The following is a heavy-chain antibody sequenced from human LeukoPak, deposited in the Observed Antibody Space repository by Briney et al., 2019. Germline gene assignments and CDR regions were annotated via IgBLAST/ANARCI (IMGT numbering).Heavy chain of an antibody. CDR2: ISGSGDST. Sequence: GGSLRLSCTASGLVFSEHSLSWVRQAPGKGLEWVSVISGSGDSTHYADSVKGRFTISRDNSKNTVYLQMNSLRAEDTAVYYCANEGPNFDYWGQGTLVTVSS. J-gene: IGHJ4*02. CDR1: GLVFSEHS. V-gene: IGHV3-23*01. CDR3: ANEGPNFDY. D-gene: IGHD2-8*01.